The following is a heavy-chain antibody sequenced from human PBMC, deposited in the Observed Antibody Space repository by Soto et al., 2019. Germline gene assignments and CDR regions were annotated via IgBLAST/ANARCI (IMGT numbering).Heavy chain of an antibody. V-gene: IGHV3-23*01. CDR3: ARIGPSYCSGGSCNWFDP. CDR2: ISGSGGST. Sequence: GGSLRLSCAASGFTFSSYAMSWVRQAPGKGLEWVSAISGSGGSTYYADSVKGRFTISRDNSKNTLYLQMNSLRAEDTAVYYCARIGPSYCSGGSCNWFDPWGQGTLVTVSS. CDR1: GFTFSSYA. J-gene: IGHJ5*02. D-gene: IGHD2-15*01.